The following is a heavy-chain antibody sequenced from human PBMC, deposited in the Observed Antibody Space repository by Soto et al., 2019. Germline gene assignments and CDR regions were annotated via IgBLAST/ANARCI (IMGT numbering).Heavy chain of an antibody. CDR3: ARDYGGYCSTTRRYLNYYYYYGLDV. D-gene: IGHD2-2*01. CDR1: GGSFSGYY. CDR2: INHSGST. J-gene: IGHJ6*02. V-gene: IGHV4-34*01. Sequence: PSETLSLTCAVYGGSFSGYYWSWIRQPPGKGLEWIGEINHSGSTNYNPSLKSRVTISVDTSKNQFSLKLSSVTAADTAVYYCARDYGGYCSTTRRYLNYYYYYGLDVWGQGTTVTVSS.